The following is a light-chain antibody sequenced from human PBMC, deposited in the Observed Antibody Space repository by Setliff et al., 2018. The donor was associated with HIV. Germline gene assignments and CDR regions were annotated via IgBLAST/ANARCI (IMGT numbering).Light chain of an antibody. V-gene: IGLV2-23*01. CDR3: CSYAGSSTFYV. CDR1: SSDVGRYDL. Sequence: QSALAQPASVSGSPGQSITISCTGTSSDVGRYDLVSWYQQHPGKAPKLIIYQATKRPSGVSNRFSGSKSGNTASLTISGLQAEDEADYYCCSYAGSSTFYVFGTGTKVTVL. CDR2: QAT. J-gene: IGLJ1*01.